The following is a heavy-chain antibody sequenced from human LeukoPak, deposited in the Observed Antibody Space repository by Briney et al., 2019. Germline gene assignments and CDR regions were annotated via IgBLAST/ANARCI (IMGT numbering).Heavy chain of an antibody. CDR2: ILYDGSNK. CDR1: GFTFSHYG. CDR3: AKKGFCNSGSCYGVFDY. J-gene: IGHJ4*02. Sequence: GGSLRLSCAASGFTFSHYGMHWVRQAPGKGLEWVAFILYDGSNKYYADSVKVRFTISRDNSKNTLDLQMNSLRAEDTAVYYCAKKGFCNSGSCYGVFDYWGQGTLVTVSS. V-gene: IGHV3-30*02. D-gene: IGHD2-2*01.